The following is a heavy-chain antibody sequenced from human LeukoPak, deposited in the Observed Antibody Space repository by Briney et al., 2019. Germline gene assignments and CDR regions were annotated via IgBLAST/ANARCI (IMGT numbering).Heavy chain of an antibody. V-gene: IGHV3-23*01. D-gene: IGHD6-13*01. Sequence: PSETLSLTCTVSGGSISSSSYYWGWVRQAPGKGLEWVSAISGSGGSTYYADSVKGRFTISRDNSKNTLYLQMNSLRAEDTAVYYCAKDMESSSSWYHSGFDPWGQGTLVTVSS. CDR3: AKDMESSSSWYHSGFDP. J-gene: IGHJ5*02. CDR1: GGSISSSSYY. CDR2: ISGSGGST.